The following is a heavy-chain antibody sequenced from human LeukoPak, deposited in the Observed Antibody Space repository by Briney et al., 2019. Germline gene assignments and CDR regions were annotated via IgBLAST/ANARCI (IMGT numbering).Heavy chain of an antibody. CDR1: GGSISSGGYS. D-gene: IGHD3-3*01. Sequence: PSQTLSLTCTVSGGSISSGGYSWSWIRQHPGKGLEWIGYIYYSGSTYYNPSLKSRVTISVDTSKNQFSLKLSSVTAADTAEYYCAREFSHYYYGMDVWGQGTTVTVSS. CDR3: AREFSHYYYGMDV. V-gene: IGHV4-31*03. CDR2: IYYSGST. J-gene: IGHJ6*02.